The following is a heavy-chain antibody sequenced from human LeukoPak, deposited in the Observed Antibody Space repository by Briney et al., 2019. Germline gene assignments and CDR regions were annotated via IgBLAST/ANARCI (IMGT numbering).Heavy chain of an antibody. V-gene: IGHV4-4*07. D-gene: IGHD6-6*01. Sequence: TSETLSLTCTVSGGSISSYYCSWIPQPAGKGLEWIGRIYTSGSINYNPSLKSRVIIFVDTSKNQFSLKLTYVTAADTAVYFCARYSTSSGWFDPWGQGSLVTVSS. CDR1: GGSISSYY. CDR3: ARYSTSSGWFDP. J-gene: IGHJ5*02. CDR2: IYTSGSI.